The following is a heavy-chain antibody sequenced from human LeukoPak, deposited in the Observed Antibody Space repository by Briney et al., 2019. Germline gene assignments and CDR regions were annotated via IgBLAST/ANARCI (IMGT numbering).Heavy chain of an antibody. Sequence: PGGSLRLSCAASGFNFANHAMSWVRQTPGKGLEWVSAISGGGDITYYADSVTGLFSISRDNSKDTLFLQMHSLRPGDTAVYYCVREDTPATANYWGQGTLVTISS. CDR2: ISGGGDIT. CDR1: GFNFANHA. CDR3: VREDTPATANY. D-gene: IGHD2-21*02. J-gene: IGHJ4*02. V-gene: IGHV3-23*01.